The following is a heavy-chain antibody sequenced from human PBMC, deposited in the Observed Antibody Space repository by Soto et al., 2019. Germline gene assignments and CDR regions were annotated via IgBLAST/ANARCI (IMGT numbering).Heavy chain of an antibody. Sequence: SETPSITSTVSGGTITTAGYSWSWIRQPPGKALEWIGYVYHTGNAYPKPSLKSRVTISLDRSKNQFSLKMTSVTAADTALYYCASRPFYYYGLDVWGQGTTVTGSS. CDR3: ASRPFYYYGLDV. J-gene: IGHJ6*02. CDR2: VYHTGNA. V-gene: IGHV4-30-2*01. CDR1: GGTITTAGYS.